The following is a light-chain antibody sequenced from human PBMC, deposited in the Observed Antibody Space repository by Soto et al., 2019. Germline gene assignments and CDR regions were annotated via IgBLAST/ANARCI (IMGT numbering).Light chain of an antibody. CDR3: QQYAAFPFT. CDR1: QTVTSNY. J-gene: IGKJ3*01. Sequence: DIVLTQSPGTLSLSPGERATLSCRASQTVTSNYLAWYQHRPGQAPRLLIYGASTRATGIPYRFSGSGSGTDFTLTISRLEPEDLAVYYCQQYAAFPFTFGPGTTVDI. CDR2: GAS. V-gene: IGKV3-20*01.